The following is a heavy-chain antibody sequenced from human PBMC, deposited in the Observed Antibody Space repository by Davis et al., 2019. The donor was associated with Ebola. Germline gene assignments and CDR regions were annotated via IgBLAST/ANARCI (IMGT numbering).Heavy chain of an antibody. CDR1: GYSFTSYW. CDR3: ARLPAMAAHGGAFDI. CDR2: IYPGDSDT. Sequence: GESLKISCKGSGYSFTSYWIGWVRQMPGKGLEWMGIIYPGDSDTRYSPSFQGQVTISADKSISTAYLQWSSLKASDTAMYYCARLPAMAAHGGAFDIWGQGTMVTVSS. V-gene: IGHV5-51*01. D-gene: IGHD6-6*01. J-gene: IGHJ3*02.